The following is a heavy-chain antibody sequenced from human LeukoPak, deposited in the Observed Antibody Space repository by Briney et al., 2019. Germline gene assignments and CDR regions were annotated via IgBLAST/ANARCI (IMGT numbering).Heavy chain of an antibody. CDR2: IPYDGSNK. J-gene: IGHJ4*02. CDR3: AKEAYGYRPNYFDY. V-gene: IGHV3-30*02. CDR1: GFTFSGYG. D-gene: IGHD5-24*01. Sequence: PGGSLRLSCAPSGFTFSGYGMHWVRQAPGKGLEWVACIPYDGSNKVYAGCVKARFPISRDNSKKTLYLKMNSLEAEDTAVYYGAKEAYGYRPNYFDYWGQGTLVTVSS.